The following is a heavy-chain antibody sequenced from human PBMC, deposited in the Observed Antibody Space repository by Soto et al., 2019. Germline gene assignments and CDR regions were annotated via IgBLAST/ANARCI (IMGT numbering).Heavy chain of an antibody. CDR2: IHPGDSET. V-gene: IGHV5-51*01. CDR3: ARQRITRVRGVSSSGLDV. CDR1: GYSFTSYY. Sequence: GESLKISCKGSGYSFTSYYIAWVRQMPGKGLEWMGIIHPGDSETRYSPSFQGHVIISADKSISSAYLQWSSLEAADTAMYYCARQRITRVRGVSSSGLDVWGQGTTVTVSS. D-gene: IGHD3-10*01. J-gene: IGHJ6*02.